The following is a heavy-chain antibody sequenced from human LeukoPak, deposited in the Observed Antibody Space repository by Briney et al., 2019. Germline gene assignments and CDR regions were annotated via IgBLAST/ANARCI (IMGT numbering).Heavy chain of an antibody. D-gene: IGHD3-10*02. CDR3: ARRVKVNYVGMFGEDNNYYYMDV. V-gene: IGHV4-34*01. CDR1: GESFTTYY. Sequence: SETLSLTCAVYGESFTTYYWGWIRQTPGEGLEWIGEIHDKESTNYNPSLKSRVTISIDTSKKQFSLNLRSVTAADTAVYYCARRVKVNYVGMFGEDNNYYYMDVWGKGTSVTVSS. CDR2: IHDKEST. J-gene: IGHJ6*03.